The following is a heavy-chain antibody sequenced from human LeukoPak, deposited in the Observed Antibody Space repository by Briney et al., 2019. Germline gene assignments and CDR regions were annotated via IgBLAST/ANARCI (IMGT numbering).Heavy chain of an antibody. CDR3: ARKGYGDY. CDR2: INTDESRT. J-gene: IGHJ4*02. CDR1: GFTFSNYW. Sequence: GGSLRLSCAASGFTFSNYWMHWVRQVPGKGLVWVSRINTDESRTNYADSVEGRFTISRDNAKNTLYLQMNSLRADDTAVYYCARKGYGDYWGQGTLVTVSS. D-gene: IGHD1-1*01. V-gene: IGHV3-74*01.